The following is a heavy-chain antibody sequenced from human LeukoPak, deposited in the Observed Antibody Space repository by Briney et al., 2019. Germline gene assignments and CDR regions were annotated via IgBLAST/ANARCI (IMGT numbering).Heavy chain of an antibody. V-gene: IGHV3-21*06. CDR1: GFTFSSYK. CDR3: ARRHYDILTANYKWTPDY. Sequence: GGSLRLSCAASGFTFSSYKMNWVRQAPGGGLEWVSSIHSGGSDVYYADSVKGRFTVSRDNAKNSLFLQMNSLRAEDTALYYCARRHYDILTANYKWTPDYWGQGTLVTVSS. D-gene: IGHD3-9*01. J-gene: IGHJ4*02. CDR2: IHSGGSDV.